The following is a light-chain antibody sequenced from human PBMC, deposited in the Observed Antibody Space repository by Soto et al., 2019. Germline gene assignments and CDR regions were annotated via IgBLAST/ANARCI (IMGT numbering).Light chain of an antibody. Sequence: EIVLTQSPDTLSLYPGERATLSCRPSQSVRSERLAWYQQKRGQAPTLLIFDASSRASGTPERFSGSGSGTDFTLTISRLEPEDFAVYYCQEYDGAPPITFGQGTRLEI. J-gene: IGKJ5*01. CDR3: QEYDGAPPIT. V-gene: IGKV3-20*01. CDR1: QSVRSER. CDR2: DAS.